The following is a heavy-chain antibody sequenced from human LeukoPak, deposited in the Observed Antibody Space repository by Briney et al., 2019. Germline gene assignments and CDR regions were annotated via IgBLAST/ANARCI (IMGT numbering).Heavy chain of an antibody. CDR2: INPNSGGT. J-gene: IGHJ4*02. CDR1: GYTFTGYY. CDR3: ARARYYDSSGYFDY. Sequence: APVKVSCKASGYTFTGYYMHWVRQAPGQGLEWMGWINPNSGGTNYAQKFQGRVTMTRDTSISTAYMELSRLRSDDTAVYYCARARYYDSSGYFDYWGQGTLVTVSS. V-gene: IGHV1-2*02. D-gene: IGHD3-22*01.